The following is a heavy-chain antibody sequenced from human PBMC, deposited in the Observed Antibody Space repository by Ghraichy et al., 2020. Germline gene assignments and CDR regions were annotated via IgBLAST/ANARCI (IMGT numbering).Heavy chain of an antibody. V-gene: IGHV1-2*04. J-gene: IGHJ3*02. D-gene: IGHD4-23*01. CDR2: INPNSGGT. Sequence: ASVKVSCKASGYTFTGYYMHWVRQAPGQGLEWMGWINPNSGGTNYAQKFQGWVTMTRDTSISTAYMELSRLRSDDTAVYYCARDPGLGGSNAFDIWGQGTMVTVSS. CDR3: ARDPGLGGSNAFDI. CDR1: GYTFTGYY.